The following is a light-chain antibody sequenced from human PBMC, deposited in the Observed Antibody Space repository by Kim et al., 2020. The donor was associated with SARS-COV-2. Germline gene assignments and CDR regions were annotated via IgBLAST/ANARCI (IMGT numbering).Light chain of an antibody. CDR3: QQYNNWPPIT. CDR2: GAS. V-gene: IGKV3D-15*01. J-gene: IGKJ5*01. CDR1: QSVSSN. Sequence: APVERATLSCSASQSVSSNLAWYQQKPGQAPRLLIYGASTRATGIPARFSGSGSGTEFTLTISSLQSEDFAVYYCQQYNNWPPITFGQGTRLEIK.